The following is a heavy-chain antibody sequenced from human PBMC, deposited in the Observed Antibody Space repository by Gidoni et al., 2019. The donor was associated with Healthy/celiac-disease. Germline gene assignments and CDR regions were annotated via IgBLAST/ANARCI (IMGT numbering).Heavy chain of an antibody. J-gene: IGHJ4*02. CDR1: GGSISSGGYY. V-gene: IGHV4-31*03. Sequence: QVQLQESGPGLVKPSQTLSLTCPVSGGSISSGGYYWSWIRQHPGKGLEWIGYIYYSGSTYYNPSLKSRVTISVDTSKNQFSLKLSSVTAADTAVYYCARQRLVYCSGGSCYGELDYWGQGTLVTVSS. CDR3: ARQRLVYCSGGSCYGELDY. CDR2: IYYSGST. D-gene: IGHD2-15*01.